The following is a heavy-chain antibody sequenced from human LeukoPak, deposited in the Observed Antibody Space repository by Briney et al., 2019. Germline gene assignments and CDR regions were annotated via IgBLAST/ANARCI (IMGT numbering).Heavy chain of an antibody. CDR1: GGTFSSYA. D-gene: IGHD5-18*01. CDR2: IIPIFGTA. J-gene: IGHJ5*02. Sequence: SVKVSCKASGGTFSSYAISWVRQAPGQGLEWMGGIIPIFGTANYAQKFQGRVTITADESTSTAYMELSSLRSEDTAVYYCARGGRYSYGPFDPWGQGTLVTVSS. V-gene: IGHV1-69*13. CDR3: ARGGRYSYGPFDP.